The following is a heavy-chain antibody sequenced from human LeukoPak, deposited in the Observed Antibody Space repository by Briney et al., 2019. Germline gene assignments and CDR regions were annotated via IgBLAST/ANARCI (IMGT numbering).Heavy chain of an antibody. CDR1: GFTFSSYG. CDR3: AKGRGERSGSYFDY. D-gene: IGHD1-26*01. CDR2: IRYDGSNK. J-gene: IGHJ4*02. Sequence: GGSLRLSCAASGFTFSSYGMHWVRQAPGRGLEWVAFIRYDGSNKYYADSVKGRFTISRDNSKHTLYLQMNSLRAGDTAVYYCAKGRGERSGSYFDYWGQGTLVTVSS. V-gene: IGHV3-30*02.